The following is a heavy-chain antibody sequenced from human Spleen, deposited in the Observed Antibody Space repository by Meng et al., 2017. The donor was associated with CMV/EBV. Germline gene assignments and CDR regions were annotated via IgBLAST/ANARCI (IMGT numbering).Heavy chain of an antibody. J-gene: IGHJ6*02. D-gene: IGHD6-13*01. CDR2: INQDENQK. V-gene: IGHV3-7*04. CDR3: ARVAAAGRGMDV. Sequence: GESLKISCVASGFTFCSHWMTWVRQAPGKGLEWVANINQDENQKNYVDSVKGRFTISRDNAKNSLFLQMNRLGAEDTAVYYCARVAAAGRGMDVWGQGTTVTVSS. CDR1: GFTFCSHW.